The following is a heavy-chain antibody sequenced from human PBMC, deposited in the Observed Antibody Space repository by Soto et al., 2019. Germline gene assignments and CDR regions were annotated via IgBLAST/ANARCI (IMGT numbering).Heavy chain of an antibody. V-gene: IGHV4-30-2*01. CDR2: IYHSGST. Sequence: TLSLTCAVSGGSISSGGYSWSWIRHPPGKGLEWIGYIYHSGSTYYNPSLKSRVTISVNMYQIPFSLTMSSVTAADTVVYYFAIVINYYYSSGDTWFDPRSQGTLVTVSS. CDR1: GGSISSGGYS. D-gene: IGHD3-22*01. J-gene: IGHJ5*02. CDR3: AIVINYYYSSGDTWFDP.